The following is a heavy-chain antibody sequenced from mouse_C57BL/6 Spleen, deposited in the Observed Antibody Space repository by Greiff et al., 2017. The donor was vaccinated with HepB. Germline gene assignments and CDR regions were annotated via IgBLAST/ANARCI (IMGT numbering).Heavy chain of an antibody. J-gene: IGHJ4*01. Sequence: QVQLKESGPGLVAPSQSLSITCTVSGFSLTSYGVHWVRQPPGKGLEWLVVIWSDGSTTYNSALKSRLSISKDNSKSQVFLKMNSLQTDDTAMYYCARPITTVVDDYAMDYWGQGTSVTVSS. V-gene: IGHV2-6*03. CDR3: ARPITTVVDDYAMDY. D-gene: IGHD1-1*01. CDR1: GFSLTSYG. CDR2: IWSDGST.